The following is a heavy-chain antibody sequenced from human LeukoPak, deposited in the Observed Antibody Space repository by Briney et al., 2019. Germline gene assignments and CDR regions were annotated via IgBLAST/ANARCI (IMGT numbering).Heavy chain of an antibody. Sequence: GGSLRLSCAASGFTFSSYSMNWVRQAPGKGLEWVSYISSSSSTIYYADSVKGRFTISRDDAKNSLYLQMNSLRDEDTAVYYCARDLSLGYCSGGSCYSAGSGWYYFDYWGQGTLVTVSS. D-gene: IGHD2-15*01. J-gene: IGHJ4*02. CDR3: ARDLSLGYCSGGSCYSAGSGWYYFDY. CDR1: GFTFSSYS. V-gene: IGHV3-48*02. CDR2: ISSSSSTI.